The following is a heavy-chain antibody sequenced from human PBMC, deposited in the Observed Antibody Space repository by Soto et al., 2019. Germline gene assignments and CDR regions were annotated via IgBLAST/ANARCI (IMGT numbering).Heavy chain of an antibody. J-gene: IGHJ6*02. CDR1: GYTFTNYA. V-gene: IGHV1-3*01. D-gene: IGHD3-10*01. Sequence: QVQLVQSGAEVKKPGASVKVSCKASGYTFTNYAMHWVRQAPGQRLEWMGWINAGNGNTKYSQKFXGXVXISXDTSASTAYMELSSLRSEDTAVYYCARGPLLWGDVWGQGTTVTVSS. CDR2: INAGNGNT. CDR3: ARGPLLWGDV.